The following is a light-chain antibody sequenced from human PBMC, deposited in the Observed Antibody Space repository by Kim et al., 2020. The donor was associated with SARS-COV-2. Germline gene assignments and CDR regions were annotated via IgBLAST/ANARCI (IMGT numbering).Light chain of an antibody. Sequence: GQAITISCTGTSSDVGGYKYVSWYQQHPGKAPKLMIYDVTHRPSGISNRFSGFKSGNTAYLTISGLHAEDEADYYCNSFTSSRTVIFGGGTQLTVL. CDR2: DVT. CDR1: SSDVGGYKY. J-gene: IGLJ2*01. V-gene: IGLV2-14*03. CDR3: NSFTSSRTVI.